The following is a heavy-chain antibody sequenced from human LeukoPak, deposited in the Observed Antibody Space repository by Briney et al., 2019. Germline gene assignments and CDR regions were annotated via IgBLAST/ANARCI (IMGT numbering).Heavy chain of an antibody. CDR3: ARGNRMWKYSGSWIEYFQH. J-gene: IGHJ1*01. D-gene: IGHD1-26*01. V-gene: IGHV1-69*04. CDR1: GGTFSSYA. CDR2: IIPILGIA. Sequence: SVKVSCKASGGTFSSYAISWVRQAPGQGLEWMGRIIPILGIANYAQKFQGRVTITADKSTSTAYMELSSLRSEDTAVYYCARGNRMWKYSGSWIEYFQHWGQGTLVTVSS.